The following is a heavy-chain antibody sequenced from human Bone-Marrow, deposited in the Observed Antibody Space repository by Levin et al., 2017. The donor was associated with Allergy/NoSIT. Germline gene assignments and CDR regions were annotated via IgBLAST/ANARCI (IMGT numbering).Heavy chain of an antibody. CDR1: GFSLSTSGMC. D-gene: IGHD6-19*01. Sequence: SGPTLVKPPQTLTLTCTFSGFSLSTSGMCVSWIRQPPGKALEWLALIDWDDDQYYSTSLKTRLPISKDTSKNQVVLTLTNMEPVDTATYYWARIAVAGTSPLGYYCYGLDVWGQGTTVTVSS. CDR2: IDWDDDQ. CDR3: ARIAVAGTSPLGYYCYGLDV. J-gene: IGHJ6*02. V-gene: IGHV2-70*01.